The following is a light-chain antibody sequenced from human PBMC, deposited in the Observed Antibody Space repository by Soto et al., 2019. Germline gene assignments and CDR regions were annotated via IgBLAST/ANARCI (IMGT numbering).Light chain of an antibody. CDR2: GAS. V-gene: IGKV3-15*01. CDR1: QSVSSN. J-gene: IGKJ1*01. CDR3: QQYNNWRT. Sequence: ILMTQSPASLSMSPGERATLSCRASQSVSSNLAWYQQKPGQAPRLLIYGASTRATGIPARFSGSGSGTEFTLTISSLQSEDFAVYYCQQYNNWRTFGQGTKVDIK.